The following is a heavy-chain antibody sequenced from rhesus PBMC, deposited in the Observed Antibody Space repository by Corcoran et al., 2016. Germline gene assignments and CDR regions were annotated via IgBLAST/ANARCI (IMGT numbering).Heavy chain of an antibody. J-gene: IGHJ4*01. CDR1: GGSFSGYW. CDR2: INGNSGST. V-gene: IGHV4-80*01. CDR3: ASRGIVAAFDY. Sequence: QVQLQESGPGLVKPSETLSLTCAVSGGSFSGYWWSWIRQPPGKGLEWIGEINGNSGSTNCNPSHKSRVTISKDGSKNQFSLKLSCVTAADTAVYYCASRGIVAAFDYWGQGVLVTVSS. D-gene: IGHD6-25*01.